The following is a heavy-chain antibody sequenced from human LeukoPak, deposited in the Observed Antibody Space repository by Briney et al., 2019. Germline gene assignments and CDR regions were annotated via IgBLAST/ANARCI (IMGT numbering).Heavy chain of an antibody. Sequence: SETLSLTCTVSGGSISSYYWSWIRQPPGKGLEWIGYIYYSGSTNYNPSLKSRVTISVDTSKNQFSLKLSSVTAADTAVYYCAGLERYFDWSAFDYWGQGTLVTVSS. J-gene: IGHJ4*02. V-gene: IGHV4-59*01. CDR2: IYYSGST. CDR1: GGSISSYY. D-gene: IGHD3-9*01. CDR3: AGLERYFDWSAFDY.